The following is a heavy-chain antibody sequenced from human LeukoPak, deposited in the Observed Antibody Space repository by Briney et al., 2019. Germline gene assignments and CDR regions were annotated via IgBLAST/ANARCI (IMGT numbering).Heavy chain of an antibody. Sequence: SETLSLTCAVYGVSFSGYCWSWIRQPPGKGLEWIGEINHSGSTNYNPALTSRVTISVDTSKNQFSLKLSSVTAADTAVYYCAIGSSRWYADAFDIWGQGTMVTVSS. CDR3: AIGSSRWYADAFDI. CDR1: GVSFSGYC. J-gene: IGHJ3*02. D-gene: IGHD6-13*01. V-gene: IGHV4-34*01. CDR2: INHSGST.